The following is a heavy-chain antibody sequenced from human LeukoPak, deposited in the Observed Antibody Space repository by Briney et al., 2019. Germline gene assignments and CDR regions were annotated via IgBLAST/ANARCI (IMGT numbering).Heavy chain of an antibody. CDR2: MYRGGST. J-gene: IGHJ4*02. CDR1: GFTVSNNY. V-gene: IGHV3-66*01. D-gene: IGHD6-13*01. CDR3: ARDGGAAAGY. Sequence: GGSLRLSCAASGFTVSNNYMSWVRQAPGKGLEWVSVMYRGGSTYYADSVQGRFTMSRDNSKNTLYLQMNSLRAEDTAVYYCARDGGAAAGYWGQGTLVTVST.